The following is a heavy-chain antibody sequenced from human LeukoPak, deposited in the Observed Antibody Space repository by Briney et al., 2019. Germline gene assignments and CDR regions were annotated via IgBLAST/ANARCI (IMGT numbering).Heavy chain of an antibody. V-gene: IGHV4-4*09. J-gene: IGHJ4*02. CDR3: ARGRAGVQPFDY. CDR1: GGSISFYY. CDR2: IHASGIT. D-gene: IGHD1-1*01. Sequence: PSETLSLTCTVSGGSISFYYWSWIRQPPGKGLEWIGYIHASGITDYNSSLESRVTISVDTSKNQFSLKLTSVTAADTAVYYCARGRAGVQPFDYWGQGTLVTVSS.